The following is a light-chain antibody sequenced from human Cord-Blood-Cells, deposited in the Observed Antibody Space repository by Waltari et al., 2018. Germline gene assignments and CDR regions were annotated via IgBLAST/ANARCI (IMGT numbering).Light chain of an antibody. CDR1: SSDVGGYNY. V-gene: IGLV2-14*01. CDR3: SSYTSSSTLV. Sequence: QSALTQPASVSGSPGQSITISCTGTSSDVGGYNYVSWDQQHPGKAPKLMIYEVSHRPSGVSNRFSGSKSGNTASLTISGLQAEDEADYYCSSYTSSSTLVFGGGTKLTVL. CDR2: EVS. J-gene: IGLJ2*01.